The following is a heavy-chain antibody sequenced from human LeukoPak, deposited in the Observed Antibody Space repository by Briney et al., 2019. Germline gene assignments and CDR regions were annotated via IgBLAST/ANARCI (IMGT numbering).Heavy chain of an antibody. CDR2: ISSSGGST. D-gene: IGHD3-10*01. CDR3: AKVNGYYGSGSDY. CDR1: EFDFSTHA. J-gene: IGHJ4*02. Sequence: TGGSLRLSCAASEFDFSTHAMTWVRQAPGKGLEWVSAISSSGGSTYYADSVKGRFTISRDNSKNTLYLQMNSLRAEDTAVYYCAKVNGYYGSGSDYWGQGTLVTVSS. V-gene: IGHV3-23*01.